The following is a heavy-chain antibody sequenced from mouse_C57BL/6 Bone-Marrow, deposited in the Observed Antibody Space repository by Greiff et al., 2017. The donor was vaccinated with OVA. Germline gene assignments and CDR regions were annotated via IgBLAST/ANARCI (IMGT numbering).Heavy chain of an antibody. Sequence: EVQLQQSGPELVKPGASVKISCKASGYTFTDYYMNWVKQSHGKSLEWIGDINPNNGVTSYNQKFKGKATLTVDKSYSTAYMELRSLTSEDSAVYYCARTGVGRFEFADWGPAAIVTVSA. CDR3: ARTGVGRFEFAD. J-gene: IGHJ3*01. CDR1: GYTFTDYY. D-gene: IGHD1-1*02. CDR2: INPNNGVT. V-gene: IGHV1-26*01.